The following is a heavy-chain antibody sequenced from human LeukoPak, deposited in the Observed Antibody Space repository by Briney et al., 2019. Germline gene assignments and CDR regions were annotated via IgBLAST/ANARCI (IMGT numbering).Heavy chain of an antibody. V-gene: IGHV3-9*03. CDR2: TSWNSGSI. CDR1: GFTLDDYA. D-gene: IGHD4-17*01. Sequence: GRSLRLSCAASGFTLDDYAMHWVRQAPGKGLEWVSGTSWNSGSIGYADSVKGRFTISRDNAKNSLYLQMNSLRAEDMALYYCAKDHYGDYQMAFDIWGQGTMVTVSS. J-gene: IGHJ3*02. CDR3: AKDHYGDYQMAFDI.